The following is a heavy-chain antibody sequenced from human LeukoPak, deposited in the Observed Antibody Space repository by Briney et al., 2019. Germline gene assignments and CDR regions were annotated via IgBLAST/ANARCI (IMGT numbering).Heavy chain of an antibody. CDR3: AKSPGRGYSYGYHY. CDR2: ISGSGGST. J-gene: IGHJ4*02. V-gene: IGHV3-23*01. Sequence: PGRSLRLSCAASGFTFSSYAMSWVRQAPGKGLEWVSAISGSGGSTYYADSVKGRFTISRDNSKNTLYLQMNSLRAEDTAVYYCAKSPGRGYSYGYHYRGQGTLVTVSS. CDR1: GFTFSSYA. D-gene: IGHD5-18*01.